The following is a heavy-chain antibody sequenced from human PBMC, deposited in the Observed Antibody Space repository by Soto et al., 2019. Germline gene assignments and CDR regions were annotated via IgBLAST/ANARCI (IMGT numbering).Heavy chain of an antibody. CDR3: VRSKGGYSYGTPFDY. J-gene: IGHJ4*02. D-gene: IGHD5-18*01. CDR2: ISWNSGNI. Sequence: GGSLRLSCAASGFTFGDYAMHWVLQVLGKGLEWVSSISWNSGNIGYADSVKGRFTTSRDNAKNSLYLQMNSLRPEDTALYYCVRSKGGYSYGTPFDYWGQGTLVTVSS. V-gene: IGHV3-9*01. CDR1: GFTFGDYA.